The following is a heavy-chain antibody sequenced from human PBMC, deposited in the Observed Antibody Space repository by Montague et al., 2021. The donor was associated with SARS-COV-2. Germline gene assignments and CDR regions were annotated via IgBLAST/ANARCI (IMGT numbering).Heavy chain of an antibody. J-gene: IGHJ4*02. CDR2: VFYTGLN. D-gene: IGHD1-26*01. CDR1: RGFINNYY. V-gene: IGHV4-59*01. Sequence: SETLSLTCTVSRGFINNYYWNWIRQSPDKGLEWIGFVFYTGLNKYNPSLESRVTISLDTSGNQFSLRLTSVTAADTAVYFCARGLRANLDYWGQGILVTV. CDR3: ARGLRANLDY.